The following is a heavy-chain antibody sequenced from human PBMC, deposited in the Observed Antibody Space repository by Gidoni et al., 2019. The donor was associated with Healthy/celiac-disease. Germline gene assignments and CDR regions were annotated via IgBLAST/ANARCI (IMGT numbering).Heavy chain of an antibody. CDR2: IRSKANSYAT. V-gene: IGHV3-73*01. D-gene: IGHD3-22*01. Sequence: EVQLVESGGGLVQPGGSLKLSCAASGFTFSASAMHWVRQASGKGLEWVGRIRSKANSYATAYAASVKGRFTISRDDSKNTAYLQMNSLKTEDTAVYYCTPVHYDSSGSTLYNWFDPWGQGTLVTVSS. CDR1: GFTFSASA. J-gene: IGHJ5*02. CDR3: TPVHYDSSGSTLYNWFDP.